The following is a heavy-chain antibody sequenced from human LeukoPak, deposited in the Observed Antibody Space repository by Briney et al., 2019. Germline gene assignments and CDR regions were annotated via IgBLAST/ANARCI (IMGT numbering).Heavy chain of an antibody. D-gene: IGHD3-9*01. CDR1: GGSISSGDYY. Sequence: SETLSLTCTVSGGSISSGDYYWSWIRQPPGKGLEWIGYIYYSGSTYYNPSLKSRVTIFVDTSKNLVSLILTSVSASDTAIYYCARDHWLFSSKTWYYYGMDVWGQGTTVTVSS. CDR2: IYYSGST. J-gene: IGHJ6*02. CDR3: ARDHWLFSSKTWYYYGMDV. V-gene: IGHV4-30-4*02.